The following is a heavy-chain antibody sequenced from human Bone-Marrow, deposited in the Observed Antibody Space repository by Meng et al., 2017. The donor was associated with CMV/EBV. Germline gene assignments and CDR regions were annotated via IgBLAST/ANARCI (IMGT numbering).Heavy chain of an antibody. J-gene: IGHJ4*02. CDR2: INPNSGGT. Sequence: SGYTFTGYYMHCVRQAPGQGLEWMGWINPNSGGTNYAQKFQGRVTMTRDTSISTAYMELSRLRSDDTAVYYCARGEGGIVIVPAAIDYWGQGTLVTVSS. D-gene: IGHD2-2*01. V-gene: IGHV1-2*02. CDR3: ARGEGGIVIVPAAIDY. CDR1: GYTFTGYY.